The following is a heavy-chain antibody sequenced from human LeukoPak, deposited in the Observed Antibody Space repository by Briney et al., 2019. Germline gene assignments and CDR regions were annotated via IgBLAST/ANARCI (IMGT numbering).Heavy chain of an antibody. V-gene: IGHV3-48*04. CDR1: GFTFSTYS. J-gene: IGHJ4*02. CDR2: VSSSGRTI. Sequence: PGGSLRPSCAASGFTFSTYSMNWVRQAPGKGLEWVSYVSSSGRTIYYADSVKGRFTISRDNAQNSLYLQMNSLRAEDTAVYYCARATRGVASDFDYWGQGTLVTVSS. CDR3: ARATRGVASDFDY. D-gene: IGHD2-15*01.